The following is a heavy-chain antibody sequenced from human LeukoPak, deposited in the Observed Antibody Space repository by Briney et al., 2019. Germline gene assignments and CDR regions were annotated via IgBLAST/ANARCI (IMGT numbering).Heavy chain of an antibody. V-gene: IGHV3-23*01. J-gene: IGHJ4*02. Sequence: GGSLRLSCAASGFTFSSYAMSWVRQAPGKGLEWVSTISGSGGSTYYADSVKGRFTISRDNSKNTLYLEMNSLRAEDTAVYYCAKDVFISSSKSWGYRGQGTLVTVSS. CDR1: GFTFSSYA. D-gene: IGHD6-6*01. CDR2: ISGSGGST. CDR3: AKDVFISSSKSWGY.